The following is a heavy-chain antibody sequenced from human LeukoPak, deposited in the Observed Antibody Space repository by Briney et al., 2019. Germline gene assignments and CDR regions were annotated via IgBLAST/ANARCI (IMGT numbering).Heavy chain of an antibody. J-gene: IGHJ4*02. CDR2: ISHDGGNK. CDR3: ARVMVRGYYFDY. CDR1: GFTFSNYA. D-gene: IGHD3-10*01. V-gene: IGHV3-30-3*01. Sequence: GGSLRLSCAASGFTFSNYALHWVRQAPGKGLEWVALISHDGGNKYYADSVRGRFTISRDNSKNSLYLQMNSLRAEDTAVYYCARVMVRGYYFDYWGQGTLVTVSS.